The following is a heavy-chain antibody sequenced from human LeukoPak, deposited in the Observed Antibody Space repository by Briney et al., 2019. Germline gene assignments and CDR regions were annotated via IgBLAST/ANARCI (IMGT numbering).Heavy chain of an antibody. J-gene: IGHJ4*02. CDR2: IKQDGSEK. V-gene: IGHV3-7*01. D-gene: IGHD3-9*01. CDR3: ARVCLRYFDWSPEYYFDY. CDR1: GFTFSSYW. Sequence: PGGSLRLSCAASGFTFSSYWMSWVRQAPGKGLEWVANIKQDGSEKYYVDSVKGRFTISRDNAKNSLYLQMNSLRAEDTAVYYCARVCLRYFDWSPEYYFDYWGQGTLVTVSS.